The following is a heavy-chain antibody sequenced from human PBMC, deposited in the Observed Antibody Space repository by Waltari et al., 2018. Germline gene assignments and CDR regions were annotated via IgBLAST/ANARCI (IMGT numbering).Heavy chain of an antibody. D-gene: IGHD5-12*01. V-gene: IGHV4-38-2*02. CDR1: GYSISSCYY. J-gene: IGHJ5*02. CDR3: ARRGYSGYDPPGTNWFDP. CDR2: IYHSGST. Sequence: QVQLQESGPGLVKPSETLSLTCTVSGYSISSCYYWGWLRQPPGKGLEWIGSIYHSGSTYYNPSLKSRVTISVDTSKTQFSLKLSSVTAADTAVYYCARRGYSGYDPPGTNWFDPWGQGTLVTVSS.